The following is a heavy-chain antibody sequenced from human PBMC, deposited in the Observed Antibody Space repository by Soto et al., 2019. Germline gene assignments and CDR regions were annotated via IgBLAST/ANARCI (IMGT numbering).Heavy chain of an antibody. V-gene: IGHV1-18*01. J-gene: IGHJ4*02. CDR1: GYTFTSYG. D-gene: IGHD5-18*01. CDR2: ISAYNGNT. Sequence: QIQLVQSGAEVKKPGASVKVSCKASGYTFTSYGISWVRQAPGQGLEWMGWISAYNGNTNYAHKLQGRVTMTTDTSTSTAYMELRSLRSDDTAVYYCVRDRGAYSYGGDPLDYWGQGTLVTVSS. CDR3: VRDRGAYSYGGDPLDY.